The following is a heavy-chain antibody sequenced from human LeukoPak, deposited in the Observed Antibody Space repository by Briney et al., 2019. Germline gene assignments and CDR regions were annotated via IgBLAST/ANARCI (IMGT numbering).Heavy chain of an antibody. Sequence: SVKVSCKASGGTFSGHGLSWVRQAPGQGLEWMGGIIPIFVTTNYAQKFQGRVTITTDESTSTAYMELSSLRSEDTAVYYCARDVLAARHPTYFDYWGQGTLVTVSS. V-gene: IGHV1-69*05. CDR1: GGTFSGHG. CDR3: ARDVLAARHPTYFDY. J-gene: IGHJ4*02. CDR2: IIPIFVTT. D-gene: IGHD6-6*01.